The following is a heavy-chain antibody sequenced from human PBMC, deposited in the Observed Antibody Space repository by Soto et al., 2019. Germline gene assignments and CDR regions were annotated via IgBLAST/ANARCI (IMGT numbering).Heavy chain of an antibody. D-gene: IGHD5-18*01. CDR3: ARGDSAMRILTSWFDP. Sequence: QVQLQESGPGLVKPSQTLSLTCTVSGGSISSGGYYWSWIRQHPGKGLEWIGYIYYSGSTYYNPSMKHRVTITVDAYKNKSALKLGCGTASDTAVYYCARGDSAMRILTSWFDPWGQGTLVTVSS. V-gene: IGHV4-31*03. CDR1: GGSISSGGYY. J-gene: IGHJ5*02. CDR2: IYYSGST.